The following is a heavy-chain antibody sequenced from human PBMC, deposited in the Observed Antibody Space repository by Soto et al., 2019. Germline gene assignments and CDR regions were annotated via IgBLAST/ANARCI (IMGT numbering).Heavy chain of an antibody. Sequence: SETLSLTCIVSGESISSSSYYWGWIRQPPGKGLEWIGSIYYSGRTYYNPSFKSRVTISIDTSKNQFSLKLSSVTATDTAIYYCARQRTTVVTQAYFDHWGQGALVTVSS. CDR2: IYYSGRT. CDR3: ARQRTTVVTQAYFDH. V-gene: IGHV4-39*01. J-gene: IGHJ4*02. CDR1: GESISSSSYY. D-gene: IGHD2-21*02.